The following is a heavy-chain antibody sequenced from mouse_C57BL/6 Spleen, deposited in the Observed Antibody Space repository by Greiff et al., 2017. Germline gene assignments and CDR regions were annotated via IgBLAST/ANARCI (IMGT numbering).Heavy chain of an antibody. CDR2: ISYDGSN. CDR3: ARAPAMDY. Sequence: EVQVVESGPGLVKPSQSLSLTCSVTGYSITSGYYWNWIRQFPGNKLEWMGYISYDGSNNYNPSLKNRISITRDTSKNQFFLKLNSVTTEDTATYYCARAPAMDYWGQGTSVTVSS. V-gene: IGHV3-6*01. CDR1: GYSITSGYY. J-gene: IGHJ4*01.